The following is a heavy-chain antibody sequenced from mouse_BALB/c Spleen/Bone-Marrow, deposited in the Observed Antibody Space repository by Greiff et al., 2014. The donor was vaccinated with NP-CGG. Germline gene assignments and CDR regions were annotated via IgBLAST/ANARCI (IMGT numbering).Heavy chain of an antibody. CDR3: ARGDYGYHWYFDV. CDR1: GYNFTTHW. J-gene: IGHJ1*01. CDR2: IYPGDGDT. V-gene: IGHV1-87*01. D-gene: IGHD1-2*01. Sequence: QVQLQQSGAELARPGASAKLSCKASGYNFTTHWMQWVKQRPGQGLEWIGAIYPGDGDTRYTQKFKGKATLTADKSSSTAYMQLSDLASEDSAVYYCARGDYGYHWYFDVWGAGTTVTVSS.